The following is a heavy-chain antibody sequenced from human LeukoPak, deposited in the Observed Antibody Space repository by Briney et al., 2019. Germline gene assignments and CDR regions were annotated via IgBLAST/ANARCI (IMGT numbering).Heavy chain of an antibody. CDR1: GFTFDNYV. Sequence: GSLRLPCSASGFTFDNYVMSWVRQAPGKGLEWISLIRSKVYGGTTEYAASVQGRFSISRDDSKSIAYLQMNSLETDDTAVYYCTRSLTGSPFDYWGLGTLVTVSS. J-gene: IGHJ4*02. V-gene: IGHV3-49*04. CDR2: IRSKVYGGTT. CDR3: TRSLTGSPFDY. D-gene: IGHD7-27*01.